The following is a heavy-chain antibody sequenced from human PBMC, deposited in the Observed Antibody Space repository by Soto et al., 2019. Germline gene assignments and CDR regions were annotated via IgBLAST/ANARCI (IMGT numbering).Heavy chain of an antibody. V-gene: IGHV3-33*01. CDR2: IWYDGSNK. CDR3: ARDLVDDFWSGAPDY. Sequence: GGSLRLSCAASGFTFSSYGMHWVRQAPGKGLEWVAVIWYDGSNKYYADSVKGRFTISRDNSKNTLYLQMNSLRAEDTAVYYCARDLVDDFWSGAPDYWGQGTLVTVSS. D-gene: IGHD3-3*01. J-gene: IGHJ4*02. CDR1: GFTFSSYG.